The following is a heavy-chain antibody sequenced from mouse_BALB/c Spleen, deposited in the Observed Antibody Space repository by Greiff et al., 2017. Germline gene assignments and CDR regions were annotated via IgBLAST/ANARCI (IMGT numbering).Heavy chain of an antibody. CDR1: GYTFSSYW. D-gene: IGHD1-1*01. CDR2: ILPGSGST. CDR3: ARIGYYGSSWFAY. Sequence: VQLQESGAELMKPGASVKISCKATGYTFSSYWIEWVKQRPGHGLEWIGEILPGSGSTNYNEKFKGKATFTADTSSNTAYMQLSSLTSEDAAVYYCARIGYYGSSWFAYRGQGTLVTVSA. V-gene: IGHV1-9*01. J-gene: IGHJ3*01.